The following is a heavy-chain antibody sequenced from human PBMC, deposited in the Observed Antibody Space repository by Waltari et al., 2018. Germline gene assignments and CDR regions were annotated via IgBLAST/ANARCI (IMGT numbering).Heavy chain of an antibody. J-gene: IGHJ4*02. D-gene: IGHD3-3*01. CDR1: GGSISSSSYY. CDR3: ARDPIYDFWSGYSDY. V-gene: IGHV4-39*07. Sequence: QLQLQESGPGLVKPSETLSLTCTVSGGSISSSSYYWGWIRQPPGKGLDGIGSIYYSGSTYYNPSLKSRVTISVDTSKNQFSLKLSSVTAADTAVYYCARDPIYDFWSGYSDYWGQGTLVTVSS. CDR2: IYYSGST.